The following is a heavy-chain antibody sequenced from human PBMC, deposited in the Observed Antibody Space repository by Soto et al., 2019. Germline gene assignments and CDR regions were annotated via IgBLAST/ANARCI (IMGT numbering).Heavy chain of an antibody. CDR2: MNPNSGNT. V-gene: IGHV1-8*01. CDR3: ARNYYGMDV. Sequence: ASVKVSCKASGYTFTSYDINCVRQATGQGLEWMGWMNPNSGNTGYAQKFQGRITMTRNTSISTAYMDLYSLRSEDTAVYYCARNYYGMDVWGQGTTVTVSS. CDR1: GYTFTSYD. J-gene: IGHJ6*02.